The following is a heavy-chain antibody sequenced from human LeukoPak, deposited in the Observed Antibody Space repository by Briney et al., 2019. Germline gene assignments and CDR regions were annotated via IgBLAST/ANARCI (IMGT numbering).Heavy chain of an antibody. J-gene: IGHJ4*02. V-gene: IGHV3-11*01. CDR1: GFIFSDYY. Sequence: GGSLRLSCAASGFIFSDYYMSWIRQAPGKGLEWVSYISGRGNTIYYADSVKGRFTISRDNTKNSLFLQMNSLRAEDTAVYYCAKSPTLGARVSDYWGQGTLVTVSS. CDR3: AKSPTLGARVSDY. D-gene: IGHD1-26*01. CDR2: ISGRGNTI.